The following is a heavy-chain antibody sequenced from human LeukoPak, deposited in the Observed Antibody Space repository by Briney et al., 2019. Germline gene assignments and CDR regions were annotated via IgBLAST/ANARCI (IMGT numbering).Heavy chain of an antibody. J-gene: IGHJ4*02. V-gene: IGHV3-7*01. CDR1: AFTFTSYW. D-gene: IGHD7-27*01. CDR3: ARGWGRVDY. Sequence: PGGSLRLSCAASAFTFTSYWTSWVRQAPGKGLEWVANIKEDGSEKYYVDSVKGRFTISRDNAKNLLFLQVNSLRVEDTAVYYCARGWGRVDYWGQGTLVTVSS. CDR2: IKEDGSEK.